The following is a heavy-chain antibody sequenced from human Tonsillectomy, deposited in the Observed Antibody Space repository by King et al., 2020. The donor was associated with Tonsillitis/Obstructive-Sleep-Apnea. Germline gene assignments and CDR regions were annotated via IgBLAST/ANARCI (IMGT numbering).Heavy chain of an antibody. CDR1: GFTFSDHY. J-gene: IGHJ4*02. Sequence: VQLVESGGGLVQPGGSLRLSCAASGFTFSDHYMDWVRQAPGKGLEWVGRTGNKAHSYTTEYAASVKGRFTISRDDSEHSLNLQMNSLKTEDTAVYYCARGRPSSPVYNPSYCGQGPLVTVSS. CDR3: ARGRPSSPVYNPSY. V-gene: IGHV3-72*01. D-gene: IGHD1-14*01. CDR2: TGNKAHSYTT.